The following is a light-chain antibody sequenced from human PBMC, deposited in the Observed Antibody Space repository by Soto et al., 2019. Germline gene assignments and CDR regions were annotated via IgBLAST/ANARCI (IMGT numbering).Light chain of an antibody. Sequence: ELVLTQSPGTLSLSPGDRATLSCRASQSVSSTFLAWYQQKPGQAPRLLIYGASSRATGIPDRFTGSGSGTDFTLTITRLEPEDFAVYYCQQYGNSPPRVTFGGGTKVEIK. CDR1: QSVSSTF. CDR2: GAS. V-gene: IGKV3-20*01. CDR3: QQYGNSPPRVT. J-gene: IGKJ4*01.